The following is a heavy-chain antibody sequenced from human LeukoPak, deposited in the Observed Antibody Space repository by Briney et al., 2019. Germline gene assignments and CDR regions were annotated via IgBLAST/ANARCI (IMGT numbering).Heavy chain of an antibody. CDR1: GFTFSSYS. CDR2: ISSSSSYI. CDR3: ARDEYSSSSGFDY. Sequence: GESLRLSYAASGFTFSSYSMNWVCQAPGKTLECVASISSSSSYIYSADSVKGRFTISRDNAKNSLYLQMNSLRAEDTAVYYCARDEYSSSSGFDYWGQGTLVTVSS. D-gene: IGHD6-6*01. V-gene: IGHV3-21*01. J-gene: IGHJ4*02.